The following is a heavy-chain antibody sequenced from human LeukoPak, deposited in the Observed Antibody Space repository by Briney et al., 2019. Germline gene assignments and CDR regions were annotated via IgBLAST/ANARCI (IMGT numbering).Heavy chain of an antibody. CDR1: GFTFSNAW. CDR2: IKSKTDGGTT. CDR3: TTILSGYDSDY. D-gene: IGHD5-12*01. Sequence: GGSLRLSCAASGFTFSNAWMSWVRQAPGKGLEWVGRIKSKTDGGTTDFAAPVKGRFTISRDDSKNTLYLKMNSLKTEDTAVYYCTTILSGYDSDYWGQGTLVTVSS. J-gene: IGHJ4*02. V-gene: IGHV3-15*01.